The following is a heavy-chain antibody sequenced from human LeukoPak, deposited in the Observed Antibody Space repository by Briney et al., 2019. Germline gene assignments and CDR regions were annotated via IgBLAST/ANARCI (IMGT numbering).Heavy chain of an antibody. V-gene: IGHV3-48*01. CDR1: GFSFSSYS. Sequence: GGSLRLSCAASGFSFSSYSMNWVRQAPGKGLEWVSYISSSSSTIYYADSVKGRFTISRDNSKNTLYLQMNSLRAEDTAVYYCAKPAVAVATFQHWGQGTLVTVSS. CDR2: ISSSSSTI. D-gene: IGHD6-19*01. J-gene: IGHJ1*01. CDR3: AKPAVAVATFQH.